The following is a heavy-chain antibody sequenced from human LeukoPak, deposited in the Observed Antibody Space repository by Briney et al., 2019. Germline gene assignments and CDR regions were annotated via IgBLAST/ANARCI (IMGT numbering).Heavy chain of an antibody. Sequence: GGSLRLSCAASGFTVSSNYMNWVRQAPGKGLGWVSVIYSGDSTNYADSVKGRFTISRHNSKNTLYLQMRAEDTAVYYCAKLPNYDSSTEWGQGTLVTVSS. J-gene: IGHJ4*02. CDR1: GFTVSSNY. CDR3: AKLPNYDSSTE. D-gene: IGHD3-22*01. V-gene: IGHV3-53*04. CDR2: IYSGDST.